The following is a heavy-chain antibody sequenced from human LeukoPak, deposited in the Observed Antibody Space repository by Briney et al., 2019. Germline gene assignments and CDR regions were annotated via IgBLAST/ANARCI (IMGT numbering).Heavy chain of an antibody. CDR2: IRYDGSNK. Sequence: QPGGSLRLSCAASGFTFSSYGMHWVRRAPGKGLEWVAFIRYDGSNKYYADSVKGRFTISRDNSKNTLYLQMNSLRAEDTAVYYCAKDPQRWESYFDYWGQGTLVTVSS. V-gene: IGHV3-30*02. CDR3: AKDPQRWESYFDY. J-gene: IGHJ4*02. D-gene: IGHD1-26*01. CDR1: GFTFSSYG.